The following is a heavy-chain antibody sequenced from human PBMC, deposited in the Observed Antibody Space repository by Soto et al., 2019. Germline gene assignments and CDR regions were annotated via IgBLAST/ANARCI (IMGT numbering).Heavy chain of an antibody. Sequence: GESLKISCKGSGYSFTSYWIDWVRQMPGKGLEWMGIIYPGDSDTRYSPSFQGQVTISADKSISTAYLQWSSLKASDTAMYYCAKDRVRLKNVDTAMVDWFDPWGQGTLVTVSS. J-gene: IGHJ5*02. D-gene: IGHD5-18*01. CDR1: GYSFTSYW. V-gene: IGHV5-51*01. CDR3: AKDRVRLKNVDTAMVDWFDP. CDR2: IYPGDSDT.